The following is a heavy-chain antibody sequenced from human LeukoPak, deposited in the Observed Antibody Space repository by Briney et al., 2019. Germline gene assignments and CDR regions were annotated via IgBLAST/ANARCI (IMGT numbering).Heavy chain of an antibody. V-gene: IGHV3-7*01. CDR1: GFTFSSYW. D-gene: IGHD3-3*01. J-gene: IGHJ4*02. CDR3: ARDRYYDFWSGYYHGY. Sequence: PGGSLRLSCAASGFTFSSYWMSWVRQAPGKGLEWVATIKQDGSEKYYVDSVKGRFTISRDNAKNSLYLQMNSLRAEDTAVYYCARDRYYDFWSGYYHGYWGQGTLVTVSS. CDR2: IKQDGSEK.